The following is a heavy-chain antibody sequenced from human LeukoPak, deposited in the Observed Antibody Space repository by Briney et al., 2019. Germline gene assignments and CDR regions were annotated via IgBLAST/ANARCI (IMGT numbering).Heavy chain of an antibody. D-gene: IGHD4-23*01. V-gene: IGHV3-74*01. CDR3: AREGRDYGGNPFDY. CDR1: GFTFSSYR. J-gene: IGHJ4*02. Sequence: GGSLRLSRAASGFTFSSYRMHWVRQAPGKGVVGVSRINDDGSSTTYADSVKGRFTISRDNAKNTLYLQMNSLRAEDTAVYYCAREGRDYGGNPFDYWGQGTLVTVSS. CDR2: INDDGSST.